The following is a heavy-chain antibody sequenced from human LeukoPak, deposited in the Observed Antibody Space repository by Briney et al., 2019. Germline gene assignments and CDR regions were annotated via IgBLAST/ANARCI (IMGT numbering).Heavy chain of an antibody. Sequence: GGSLRLSCAASGFTFSNHAMSWVRQAPGKGLEWVSDISDSGGSTYSDDSVTSRLTISRDNSKHTLYLQMNSLRAEDTAVYYCAKDIGSSGYYPLFDYWGQGTLVTVSS. D-gene: IGHD3-22*01. V-gene: IGHV3-23*01. J-gene: IGHJ4*02. CDR2: ISDSGGST. CDR1: GFTFSNHA. CDR3: AKDIGSSGYYPLFDY.